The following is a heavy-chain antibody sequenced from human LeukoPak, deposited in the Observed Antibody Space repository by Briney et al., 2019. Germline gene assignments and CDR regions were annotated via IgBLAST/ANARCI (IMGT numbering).Heavy chain of an antibody. CDR3: AKDLSPARRRDWFDP. J-gene: IGHJ5*02. CDR2: ISYDGSNK. D-gene: IGHD3-16*02. V-gene: IGHV3-30*18. Sequence: GGSLRLSCAASGFTFSSYGMHWVRQAPGKGLEWVAVISYDGSNKYYADSVKGRFTISRDNSKNTLYLQMNNLRAEDTAVYYCAKDLSPARRRDWFDPWGQGTLVTVSS. CDR1: GFTFSSYG.